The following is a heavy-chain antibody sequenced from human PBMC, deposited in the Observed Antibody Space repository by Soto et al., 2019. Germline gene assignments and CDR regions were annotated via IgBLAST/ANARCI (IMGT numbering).Heavy chain of an antibody. V-gene: IGHV3-7*01. CDR1: GFTFSSYW. CDR2: IKQDGSEK. Sequence: EVQLVESGGGLVQPGGSLRLSCVASGFTFSSYWMSWVRQAPGKGLEWVANIKQDGSEKYYVDSVKGRFTISRDNAKNSLYLQMNSLRAEDTAVYYCARNGMDVWGQGTTVTVSS. CDR3: ARNGMDV. J-gene: IGHJ6*02.